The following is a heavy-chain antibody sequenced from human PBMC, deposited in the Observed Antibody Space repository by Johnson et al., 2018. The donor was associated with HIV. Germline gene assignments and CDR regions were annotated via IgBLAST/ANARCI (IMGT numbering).Heavy chain of an antibody. CDR1: GFTFSSYA. J-gene: IGHJ3*02. Sequence: QVLLVESGGGVVQPGRSLRLSCAASGFTFSSYAMHWVRQAPGKGLEWVAVISYDGSNNYYAASVKGRFTISRDNAKNSLYLQMNSLRAEDTAVYYCARVGDGSGYYFDAFDIWGQGTMVTVSS. V-gene: IGHV3-30*04. CDR2: ISYDGSNN. CDR3: ARVGDGSGYYFDAFDI. D-gene: IGHD3-22*01.